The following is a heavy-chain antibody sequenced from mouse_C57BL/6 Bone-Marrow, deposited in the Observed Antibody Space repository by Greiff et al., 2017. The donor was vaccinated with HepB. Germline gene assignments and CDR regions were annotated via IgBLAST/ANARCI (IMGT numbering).Heavy chain of an antibody. D-gene: IGHD2-3*01. V-gene: IGHV1-52*01. Sequence: QVQLQQPGAELVRPGSSVKLSCKASGYTFTSYWMHWVKQRPIQGLEWIGNIDPSDSETHYNQKFKDKATLTVDKSSSTAYMQLSSLTSEDSAVYDCARGGGWLLRFAYWGQGTLVTVSA. CDR3: ARGGGWLLRFAY. CDR1: GYTFTSYW. J-gene: IGHJ3*01. CDR2: IDPSDSET.